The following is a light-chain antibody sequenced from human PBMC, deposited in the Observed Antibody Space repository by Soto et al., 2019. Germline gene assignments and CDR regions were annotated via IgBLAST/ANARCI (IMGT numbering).Light chain of an antibody. CDR3: QQYGSSLPWT. Sequence: EIVLTQSPGTLSLSPGERATLSCRASQSVGTRFLAWYQQKPGQAPRLLIYGASSRATGIPDRFSGSGSGTDFTLTISRLEPEDSAVYYCQQYGSSLPWTFGQGTKVEIK. V-gene: IGKV3-20*01. CDR1: QSVGTRF. CDR2: GAS. J-gene: IGKJ1*01.